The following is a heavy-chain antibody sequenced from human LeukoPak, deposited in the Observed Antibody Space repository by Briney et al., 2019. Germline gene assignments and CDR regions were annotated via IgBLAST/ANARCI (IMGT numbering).Heavy chain of an antibody. CDR2: IDHSGSA. V-gene: IGHV4-34*01. CDR1: GGSISYYY. J-gene: IGHJ4*02. CDR3: ARGLGATDY. Sequence: SETLSLTCTVSGGSISYYYWSWIRQPPGKGLEWIGEIDHSGSATYNPSLKSRVTMSVDTSKNQFSLNLHSVTAADTAVYYCARGLGATDYWGQGTLVTVS. D-gene: IGHD4-17*01.